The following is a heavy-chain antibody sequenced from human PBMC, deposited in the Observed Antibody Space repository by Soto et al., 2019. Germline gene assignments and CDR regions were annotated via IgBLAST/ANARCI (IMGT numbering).Heavy chain of an antibody. J-gene: IGHJ6*02. Sequence: SETLSLTCTVSGGSISSGDYYWSWIRQPPGKGLEWIGYIYYSGSTYYNPSLKSRVTISVDTSRNQFSLKLSSVTAADTAVYYCARDYKGVNDFWSGYLYYYYYGMDAWGQGTTVTVSS. V-gene: IGHV4-30-4*01. CDR1: GGSISSGDYY. CDR2: IYYSGST. D-gene: IGHD3-3*01. CDR3: ARDYKGVNDFWSGYLYYYYYGMDA.